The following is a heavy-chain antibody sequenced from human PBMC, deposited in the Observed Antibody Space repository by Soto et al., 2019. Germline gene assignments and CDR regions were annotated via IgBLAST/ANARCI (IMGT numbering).Heavy chain of an antibody. CDR1: GYSFTSYW. J-gene: IGHJ6*02. Sequence: LGESLKLSCKGSGYSFTSYWIGWVRQMPGKGLEWMGIIYPGDSDTRYSPSFQGQVTISADKSISTAYLQWSSLKASDTAMYYCARTSAAGKYYDGMDVWAQGTTVTVSS. V-gene: IGHV5-51*01. D-gene: IGHD6-13*01. CDR2: IYPGDSDT. CDR3: ARTSAAGKYYDGMDV.